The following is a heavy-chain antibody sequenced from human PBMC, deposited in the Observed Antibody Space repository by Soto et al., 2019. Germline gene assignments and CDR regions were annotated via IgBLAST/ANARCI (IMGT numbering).Heavy chain of an antibody. Sequence: ASVKVSCKASGYTFTNYYIHWVRQAPGQGLEWMGIINPTGGSTNYAQKFQGRVTLTMDTSTSTVYMQLSSLRFEDTAVYYCARGGDGYNFGAVYWGQGTPVTVSS. V-gene: IGHV1-46*01. CDR3: ARGGDGYNFGAVY. CDR1: GYTFTNYY. CDR2: INPTGGST. D-gene: IGHD2-21*01. J-gene: IGHJ4*02.